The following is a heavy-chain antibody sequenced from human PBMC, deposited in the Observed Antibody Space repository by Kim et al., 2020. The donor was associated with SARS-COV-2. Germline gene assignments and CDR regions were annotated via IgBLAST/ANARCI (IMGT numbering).Heavy chain of an antibody. CDR3: ARHDYAHYYDSSGYFGY. J-gene: IGHJ4*02. V-gene: IGHV4-59*08. CDR2: IYYSGST. CDR1: GGSISSYY. Sequence: SETLSLTCTVSGGSISSYYWSWIRQPPGKGLEWIGYIYYSGSTNYNPSLKSRVTISVDTSKNQFSLKLSSVTAADTAVYYCARHDYAHYYDSSGYFGYWGQGTLVTVSS. D-gene: IGHD3-22*01.